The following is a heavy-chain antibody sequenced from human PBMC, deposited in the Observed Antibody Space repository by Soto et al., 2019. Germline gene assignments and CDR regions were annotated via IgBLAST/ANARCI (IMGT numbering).Heavy chain of an antibody. CDR3: AKDIVRYTYGACDN. J-gene: IGHJ4*02. V-gene: IGHV3-30*18. CDR2: ISYDGSNK. CDR1: GFTFSSYG. Sequence: QVQLVESGGAVVQPGKSLRLSCAASGFTFSSYGMYWIRQSTGKVLEWVAAISYDGSNKFHADSVKGRFTISRDNSQNTLYLQMNSLSTEDTAVYYCAKDIVRYTYGACDNWGQGALVTVSS. D-gene: IGHD5-18*01.